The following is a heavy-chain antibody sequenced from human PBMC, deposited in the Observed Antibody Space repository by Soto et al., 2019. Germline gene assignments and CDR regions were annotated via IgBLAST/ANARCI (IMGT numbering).Heavy chain of an antibody. D-gene: IGHD6-6*01. V-gene: IGHV4-34*01. J-gene: IGHJ6*02. CDR2: INHSGST. Sequence: SETLCLTCAVYGGSFSGYYWSWIRQPPGKGLEWIGEINHSGSTNYNPSLKSRVTISVDTSKNQFSLKLSSVTAADTAVYYCAREGYSSSSGDGMDVWGQGTTVTVSS. CDR3: AREGYSSSSGDGMDV. CDR1: GGSFSGYY.